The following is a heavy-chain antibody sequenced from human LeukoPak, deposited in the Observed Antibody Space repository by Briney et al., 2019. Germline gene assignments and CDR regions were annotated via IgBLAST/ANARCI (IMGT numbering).Heavy chain of an antibody. Sequence: PGGSLRLSCAASGFTFDDYAMHWVRQAPGKGLEWVSGISWNSGSIGYADSVKGRFTISRDNAKNSLYLQMNSLRAEDTAVYYCARDKIARGYFDYWGQGTLVTVSS. V-gene: IGHV3-9*01. CDR2: ISWNSGSI. CDR1: GFTFDDYA. D-gene: IGHD3-10*01. CDR3: ARDKIARGYFDY. J-gene: IGHJ4*02.